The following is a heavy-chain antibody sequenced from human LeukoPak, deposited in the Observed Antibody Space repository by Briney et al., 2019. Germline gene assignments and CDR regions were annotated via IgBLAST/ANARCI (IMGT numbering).Heavy chain of an antibody. D-gene: IGHD3-3*01. CDR1: GYTFTGYY. J-gene: IGHJ4*02. CDR3: ARDPRRVYYDFWSGYTD. CDR2: INPNSGGT. Sequence: ASVKVSCKASGYTFTGYYMHWVRQAPGQGLEWMGWINPNSGGTNYAQKFQGRVTMTRDTSISTAYMELSRLRSDDTAVYYCARDPRRVYYDFWSGYTDWGQGTLVTASS. V-gene: IGHV1-2*02.